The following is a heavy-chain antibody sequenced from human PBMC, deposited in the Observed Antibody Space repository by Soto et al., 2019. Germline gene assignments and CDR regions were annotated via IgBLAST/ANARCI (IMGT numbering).Heavy chain of an antibody. J-gene: IGHJ4*02. D-gene: IGHD3-22*01. Sequence: EVQLVETGGGLIQPGGSLRLSCAASGFTVSSNYMSWVRQAPGKGLEWFSVIYSGGSTYYADSVKGRFTISRDNSKNTLYLQMNSLRAEDTAVYYCASSPGGDSSGYFPFDYWGQGTLVTVSS. CDR2: IYSGGST. CDR3: ASSPGGDSSGYFPFDY. CDR1: GFTVSSNY. V-gene: IGHV3-53*02.